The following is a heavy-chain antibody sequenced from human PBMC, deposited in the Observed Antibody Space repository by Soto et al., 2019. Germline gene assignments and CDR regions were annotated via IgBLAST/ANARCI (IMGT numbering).Heavy chain of an antibody. D-gene: IGHD3-10*01. J-gene: IGHJ6*03. CDR3: ARTVVRGVMTFQHYYYMDV. CDR1: GFTFSDYY. V-gene: IGHV3-11*01. Sequence: VQLVESGGGLVKPGGSLRLSCAASGFTFSDYYMSWIRQAPGKGLAWVSYISSSGSTIYYADSVKGRFTISRDNAYNSLYLQMNSLRAEDTAVYYCARTVVRGVMTFQHYYYMDVWGKGTTVTCSS. CDR2: ISSSGSTI.